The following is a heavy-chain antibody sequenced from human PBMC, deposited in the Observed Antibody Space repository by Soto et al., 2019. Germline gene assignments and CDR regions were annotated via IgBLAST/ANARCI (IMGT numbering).Heavy chain of an antibody. D-gene: IGHD5-18*01. J-gene: IGHJ6*02. CDR3: ARERNTANYYYYYGMDV. CDR2: IIPIFGTA. V-gene: IGHV1-69*01. Sequence: SVKLSYEASGGPFISYAIIWVRQAPGQGLEWMGGIIPIFGTANYGQKFQGRVTITADESTSTAYMELSSLRSEDTAVYYCARERNTANYYYYYGMDVWGQGTTVTVSS. CDR1: GGPFISYA.